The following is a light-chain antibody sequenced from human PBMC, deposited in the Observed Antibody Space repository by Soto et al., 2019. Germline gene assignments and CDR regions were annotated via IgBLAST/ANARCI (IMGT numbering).Light chain of an antibody. Sequence: QTVVTQSPSASASLGASVKLTCTLSSGHSSYAIAWHQQQPKKGPRYLMNLNSDGSHSRGDGIPDRFSGSSSGTERYLVISSLQSEDEADYYCQTWGTAHVVFGGGTQLTVL. CDR2: LNSDGSH. CDR3: QTWGTAHVV. CDR1: SGHSSYA. V-gene: IGLV4-69*01. J-gene: IGLJ2*01.